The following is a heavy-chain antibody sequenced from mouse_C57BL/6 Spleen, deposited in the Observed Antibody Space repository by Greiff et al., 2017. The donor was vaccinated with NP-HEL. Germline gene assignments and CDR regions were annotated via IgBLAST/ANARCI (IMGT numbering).Heavy chain of an antibody. J-gene: IGHJ1*03. D-gene: IGHD1-1*01. CDR1: GYAFSSSW. CDR2: IYPGDGDT. CDR3: ARPLHYYGSREGYFDV. Sequence: VQLQQSGPELVKPGASVKISCKASGYAFSSSWMNWVKQRPGKGLEWIGRIYPGDGDTNYNGKFKGKATLTADKSSSTAYMQLSSLTSEDSAVYFCARPLHYYGSREGYFDVWGTGTTVTVSS. V-gene: IGHV1-82*01.